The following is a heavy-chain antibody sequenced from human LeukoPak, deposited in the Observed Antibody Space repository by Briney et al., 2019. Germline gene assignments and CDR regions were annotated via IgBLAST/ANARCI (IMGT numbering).Heavy chain of an antibody. CDR1: GGTFSSYA. D-gene: IGHD2-21*02. Sequence: ASVTVSCKASGGTFSSYAISWVRQAPGQGLEWMGRIIPILGIANYAQKFQGRVMITADKSTSTAYMELSSLRSEDTAVYYCARERYCGGDCYLFAFDIWGQGTMVTVSS. V-gene: IGHV1-69*10. J-gene: IGHJ3*02. CDR2: IIPILGIA. CDR3: ARERYCGGDCYLFAFDI.